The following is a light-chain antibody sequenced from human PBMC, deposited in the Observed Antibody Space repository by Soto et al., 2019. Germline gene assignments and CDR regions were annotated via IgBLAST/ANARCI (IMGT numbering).Light chain of an antibody. J-gene: IGKJ2*02. V-gene: IGKV1-5*03. Sequence: DIQMTQSPSTLSASVGDRVTITCRASQSISSWLAWYQQKPGKAPKLLIYKASSLESVVPSRFRGSESGTEFTLTISSLQPDDFATYYCQQYNSYPCTFGQGTKLEIK. CDR2: KAS. CDR3: QQYNSYPCT. CDR1: QSISSW.